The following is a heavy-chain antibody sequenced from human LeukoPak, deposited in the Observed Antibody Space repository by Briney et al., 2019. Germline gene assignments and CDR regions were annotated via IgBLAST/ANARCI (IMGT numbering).Heavy chain of an antibody. D-gene: IGHD2-15*01. CDR1: GYSINSGYF. J-gene: IGHJ4*02. CDR2: IFHTGD. CDR3: ARVVASTSIVS. Sequence: SETLSLTCTVSGYSINSGYFWGWVRPPPGQGPEWIGSIFHTGDGYNPSLRSRVTLSIDKSRNQVSLKATSVTAADTALYYCARVVASTSIVSWGQGILVTVSS. V-gene: IGHV4-38-2*02.